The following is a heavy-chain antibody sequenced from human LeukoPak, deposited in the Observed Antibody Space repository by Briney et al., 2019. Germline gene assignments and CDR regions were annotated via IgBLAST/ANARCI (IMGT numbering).Heavy chain of an antibody. J-gene: IGHJ4*02. CDR2: INPSGGST. CDR3: ARDSARDGYNFDFGY. Sequence: ASVKVSCKASGYTFTSYYMHWVRQAPGQGLEWMGIINPSGGSTSYAQKFQGRVTMTRDMSTGTVYMELSSLRSEDTAVYYCARDSARDGYNFDFGYWGQGTLVTVSS. CDR1: GYTFTSYY. V-gene: IGHV1-46*01. D-gene: IGHD5-24*01.